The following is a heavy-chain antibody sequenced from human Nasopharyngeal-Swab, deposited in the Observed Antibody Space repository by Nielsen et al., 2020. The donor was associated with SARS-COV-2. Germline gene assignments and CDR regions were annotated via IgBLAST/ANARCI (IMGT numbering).Heavy chain of an antibody. CDR1: GGSISSYY. Sequence: SETLSLTCTVSGGSISSYYWSWIRQPPGKGLEWDGYIYYSGSTNYNPPLKSRVTISVDTSKNQFSLKLSSVTAADTAVYYCARGQGIARSFFYYYYMDVWGKGTTVTVSS. CDR3: ARGQGIARSFFYYYYMDV. D-gene: IGHD6-13*01. J-gene: IGHJ6*03. V-gene: IGHV4-59*01. CDR2: IYYSGST.